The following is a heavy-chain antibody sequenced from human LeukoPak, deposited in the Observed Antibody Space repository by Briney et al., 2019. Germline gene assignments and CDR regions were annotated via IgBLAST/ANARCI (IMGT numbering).Heavy chain of an antibody. D-gene: IGHD1-26*01. V-gene: IGHV4-39*07. CDR1: GGSISSSSYY. CDR3: ARAGIVGATNRAFDI. CDR2: IYYSGST. Sequence: SETLSLTCTVSGGSISSSSYYWGWIRQPPGKGLEWTGSIYYSGSTYYNPSLKSRVTISVDTSKNQFSLKLSSVTAADTAVYYCARAGIVGATNRAFDIWGQGTMVTVSS. J-gene: IGHJ3*02.